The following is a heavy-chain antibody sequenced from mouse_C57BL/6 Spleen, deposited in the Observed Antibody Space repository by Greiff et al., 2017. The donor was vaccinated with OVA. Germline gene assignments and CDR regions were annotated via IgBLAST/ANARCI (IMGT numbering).Heavy chain of an antibody. CDR1: GFNIQNTY. Sequence: VQLQQSVAELVRPGASVKLSCTASGFNIQNTYMHWVKQRPEQGLEWIGRIDPANGNTKYAPKFQGKAPITADTSSNTAYLQLSSLTAEDTAIYYGARRDDSNYGAWFAYWGQGTLVTVSA. CDR2: IDPANGNT. D-gene: IGHD2-5*01. J-gene: IGHJ3*01. CDR3: ARRDDSNYGAWFAY. V-gene: IGHV14-3*01.